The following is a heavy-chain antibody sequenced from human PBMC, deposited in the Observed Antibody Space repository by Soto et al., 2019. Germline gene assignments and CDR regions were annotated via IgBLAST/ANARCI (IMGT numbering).Heavy chain of an antibody. CDR2: IYYSGSA. D-gene: IGHD1-7*01. V-gene: IGHV4-31*03. CDR1: GGSISSGGYY. CDR3: ARERTGPNYFDY. Sequence: SETLSLTCTVSGGSISSGGYYWSWIRQHPGKGLEWIGYIYYSGSAYYNPSLKSRVTISVDTSKNQFSLKLSSVTAADTAVYYCARERTGPNYFDYWGQGTLVTVSS. J-gene: IGHJ4*02.